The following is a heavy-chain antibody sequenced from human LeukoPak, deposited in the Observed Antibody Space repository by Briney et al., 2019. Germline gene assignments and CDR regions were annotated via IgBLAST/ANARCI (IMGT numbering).Heavy chain of an antibody. CDR1: GFTFSSYA. Sequence: GGSLRLSCAASGFTFSSYAMSWVRLAPGKGLEWVSAISGSGGSTYYADSVKGRFTTSRDNSKNTLYLQMNSLRAEDTAVYYCAKDWLLATPNWFDPWGQGTLVTASS. J-gene: IGHJ5*02. D-gene: IGHD1-26*01. V-gene: IGHV3-23*01. CDR3: AKDWLLATPNWFDP. CDR2: ISGSGGST.